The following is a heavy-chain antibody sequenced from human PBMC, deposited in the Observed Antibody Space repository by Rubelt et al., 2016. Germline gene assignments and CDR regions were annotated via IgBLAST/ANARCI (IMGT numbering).Heavy chain of an antibody. CDR2: IYYSGST. D-gene: IGHD4-23*01. Sequence: QVQLQESGPGLVKPSETLSLTCTVSGGSISSSSYYWGWIRQPPGKGLEWIGSIYYSGSTYYNPSLKSRVTISVDTSKNQFSRKLRSVTAADTAVYYCARGHGEVVTPAAHFDYWGQGTLVTVSS. CDR3: ARGHGEVVTPAAHFDY. CDR1: GGSISSSSYY. V-gene: IGHV4-39*01. J-gene: IGHJ4*02.